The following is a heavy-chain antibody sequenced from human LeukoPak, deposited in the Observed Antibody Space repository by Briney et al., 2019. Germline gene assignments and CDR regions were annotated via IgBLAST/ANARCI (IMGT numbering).Heavy chain of an antibody. CDR2: ITGSAGST. CDR3: AKGQRGYDSSGYYYGY. Sequence: GGSLRLSCAASGFTFSYYSMSWVRQAPGKGLEWVSGITGSAGSTHYADSVKGRFTISRDNSKNTLYLQMNSLRAEDTAVYYCAKGQRGYDSSGYYYGYWGQGTLVTVSS. V-gene: IGHV3-23*01. CDR1: GFTFSYYS. J-gene: IGHJ4*02. D-gene: IGHD3-22*01.